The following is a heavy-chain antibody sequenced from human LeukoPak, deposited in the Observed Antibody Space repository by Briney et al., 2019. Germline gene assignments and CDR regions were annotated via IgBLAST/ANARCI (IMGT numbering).Heavy chain of an antibody. D-gene: IGHD3-22*01. J-gene: IGHJ4*02. CDR2: ISYDGSNK. Sequence: AGGSLRLSCAASGFTFSSYAMHWVRQAPGKGLEWVAVISYDGSNKYYADSVKGRFTISRDNSKNTLYLQMNSLRAEDTAVYYCARATMDYYDSSGYTPLDYWGQETLVTVSS. V-gene: IGHV3-30-3*01. CDR3: ARATMDYYDSSGYTPLDY. CDR1: GFTFSSYA.